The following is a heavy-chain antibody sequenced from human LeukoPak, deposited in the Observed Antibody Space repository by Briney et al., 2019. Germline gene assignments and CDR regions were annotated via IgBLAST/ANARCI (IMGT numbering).Heavy chain of an antibody. CDR2: IRYDGNNK. CDR1: GFTFSRYG. CDR3: AKVGSGNDYY. V-gene: IGHV3-30*02. Sequence: GGSLRLSCAASGFTFSRYGMHWVRQAPGRGLEWVAFIRYDGNNKYYADSVKGRFTISRDNSKNTLYLQMNSLRTEDTAVYYCAKVGSGNDYYWGQGTLVTVSS. J-gene: IGHJ4*02. D-gene: IGHD5-12*01.